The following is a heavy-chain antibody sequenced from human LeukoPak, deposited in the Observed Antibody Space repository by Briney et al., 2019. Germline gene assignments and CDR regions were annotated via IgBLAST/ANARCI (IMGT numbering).Heavy chain of an antibody. Sequence: SETLSLTCTVSGGSISSYYWSWIRQPPGKGLEWIGYIYYSGSTNYNPSLKSRVTISVDTSKNQFSLKLSSVTAADTAVYYCARPAQRRGYYYPFDYWGQGTLVTVSS. V-gene: IGHV4-59*08. CDR3: ARPAQRRGYYYPFDY. D-gene: IGHD3-22*01. CDR1: GGSISSYY. J-gene: IGHJ4*02. CDR2: IYYSGST.